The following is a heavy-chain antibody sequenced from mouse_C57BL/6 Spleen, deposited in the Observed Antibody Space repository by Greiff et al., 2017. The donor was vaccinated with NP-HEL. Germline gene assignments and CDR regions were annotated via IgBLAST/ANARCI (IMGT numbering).Heavy chain of an antibody. D-gene: IGHD1-1*01. CDR3: VRNYYGSSYVFDY. Sequence: GGGLVQPKGSLKLSCAASGFTFNTYAMHWVRQAPGKGLEWVARLRSKSSNYATYYADSVKDRFTISRDDSQSMLYLQMNNLKTEDTAMYYCVRNYYGSSYVFDYWGQGTTLTVSS. CDR2: LRSKSSNYAT. CDR1: GFTFNTYA. V-gene: IGHV10-3*01. J-gene: IGHJ2*01.